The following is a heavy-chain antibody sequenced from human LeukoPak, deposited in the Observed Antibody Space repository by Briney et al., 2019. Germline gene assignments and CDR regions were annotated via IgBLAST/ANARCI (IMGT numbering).Heavy chain of an antibody. D-gene: IGHD4-17*01. Sequence: GGSLRLSCAASGFTFSSYAMSWGRQAPGKGLEWVSAISGSGGSTYYADSVKGRFTISRDNSKNTLYLQMNSLRAEDTAVYYCATVYGDPIYYYYYYMDVWGKGTTVTVSS. V-gene: IGHV3-23*01. CDR1: GFTFSSYA. CDR2: ISGSGGST. CDR3: ATVYGDPIYYYYYYMDV. J-gene: IGHJ6*03.